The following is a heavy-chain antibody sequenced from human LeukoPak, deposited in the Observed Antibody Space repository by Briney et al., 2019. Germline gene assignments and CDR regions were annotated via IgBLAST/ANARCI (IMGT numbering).Heavy chain of an antibody. J-gene: IGHJ5*02. V-gene: IGHV1-69*13. CDR1: GGTFSSHA. CDR2: IIPIFGTA. D-gene: IGHD2-2*01. CDR3: ARDGCSSTSCYPDPWWFDP. Sequence: SVKVSCKASGGTFSSHAISWVRQAPGQGLEWMGGIIPIFGTANYAQKFQGRVTITADESTSTAYMELSSLRSEDTAVYYCARDGCSSTSCYPDPWWFDPWGQGTLVTVSS.